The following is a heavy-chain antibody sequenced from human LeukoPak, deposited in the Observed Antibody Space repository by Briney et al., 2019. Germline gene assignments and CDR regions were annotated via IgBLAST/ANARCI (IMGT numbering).Heavy chain of an antibody. D-gene: IGHD3-22*01. J-gene: IGHJ4*02. CDR3: AKTSLRYYDSSDYFDY. CDR2: IKEDGSEK. V-gene: IGHV3-7*01. CDR1: GFTFSNYW. Sequence: GGSLRLSCAASGFTFSNYWMSWVRQAPGKGLEWVANIKEDGSEKYYVDSVKGRFTISRDNSKNTLYLQMNSLRAEDTAVYYCAKTSLRYYDSSDYFDYWGQGTLVTVSS.